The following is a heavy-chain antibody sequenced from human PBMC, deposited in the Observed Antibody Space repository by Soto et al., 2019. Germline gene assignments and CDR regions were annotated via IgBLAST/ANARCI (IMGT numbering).Heavy chain of an antibody. D-gene: IGHD5-12*01. V-gene: IGHV4-59*08. J-gene: IGHJ6*02. CDR1: SGPSRSHN. CDR3: VRQGIDYLHGLVDV. CDR2: VYYTGDT. Sequence: QVQVQQSGPGLVKPSETLSLTCTVSSGPSRSHNWGWIRQPPGRGLEWIGYVYYTGDTSYNPSLKSRLTISADTSTNHISLTLRSVTAADTAVYYCVRQGIDYLHGLVDVWGQGTTVSVSS.